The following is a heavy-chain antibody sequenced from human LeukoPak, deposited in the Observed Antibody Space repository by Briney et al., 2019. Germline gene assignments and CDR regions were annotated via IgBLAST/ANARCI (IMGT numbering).Heavy chain of an antibody. CDR3: ARNTVTGYSSSWYSSYYYYGMDV. CDR1: GGTFSSYA. V-gene: IGHV1-69*13. Sequence: GASVKVSCKASGGTFSSYAISWVRQAPGQGLEWMGGIIPIFGTANYAQKFRGRVTITADESTSTAYMELSSLRSEDTAVYYCARNTVTGYSSSWYSSYYYYGMDVWGQGTTVTVSS. J-gene: IGHJ6*02. CDR2: IIPIFGTA. D-gene: IGHD6-13*01.